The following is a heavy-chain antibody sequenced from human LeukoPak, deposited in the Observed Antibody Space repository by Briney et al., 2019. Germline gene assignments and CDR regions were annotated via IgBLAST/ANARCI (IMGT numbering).Heavy chain of an antibody. Sequence: PGGSLRLSCAASEFTFSSYSMNWVRQAPGKGLEWVSYISSSSSTIYYADSVKGRFTISRDNAKNSLYLQMNSLRDEDTAVYYCARDDSSGYYYRILAYWGQGTLVTVSS. CDR1: EFTFSSYS. V-gene: IGHV3-48*02. CDR2: ISSSSSTI. D-gene: IGHD3-22*01. J-gene: IGHJ4*02. CDR3: ARDDSSGYYYRILAY.